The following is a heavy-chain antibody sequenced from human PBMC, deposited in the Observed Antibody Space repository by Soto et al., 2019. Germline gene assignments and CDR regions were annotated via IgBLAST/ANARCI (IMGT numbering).Heavy chain of an antibody. CDR2: ISGSGGST. Sequence: EVQLLESGGGLVQPGGSLRLSCAASGFTFSSYAMSWVRQAPGMGLEWVSAISGSGGSTYYADSVKGRFPISRDNSKNTLYMQMNGLRAEDTAVYYCAKGDDYYDSSGSYYYYGMDVCGQGTTVTVSS. V-gene: IGHV3-23*01. CDR3: AKGDDYYDSSGSYYYYGMDV. CDR1: GFTFSSYA. J-gene: IGHJ6*02. D-gene: IGHD3-22*01.